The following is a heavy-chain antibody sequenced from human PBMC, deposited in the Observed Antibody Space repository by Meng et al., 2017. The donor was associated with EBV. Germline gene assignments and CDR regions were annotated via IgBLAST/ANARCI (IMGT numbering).Heavy chain of an antibody. D-gene: IGHD3-10*01. V-gene: IGHV1-69*01. CDR2: FLPRLGAP. J-gene: IGHJ4*02. CDR1: WSPFSYDA. CDR3: ASESGRGYTPDY. Sequence: VRLVAYAHAVKKTGCSVKASWKAHWSPFSYDAISWARQAPGQGLEWLGGFLPRLGAPNYAQKFHGRVKITADESTSTHYMDLSSLRSEDTAIYYCASESGRGYTPDYWGQGTLVTVSS.